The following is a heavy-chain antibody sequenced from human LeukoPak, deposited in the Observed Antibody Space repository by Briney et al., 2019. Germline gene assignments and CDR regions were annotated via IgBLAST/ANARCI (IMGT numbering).Heavy chain of an antibody. D-gene: IGHD3-22*01. J-gene: IGHJ4*02. V-gene: IGHV3-30-3*01. CDR3: TTGLPYDSSGFI. CDR1: GFTFSSYA. Sequence: GGSLRLSCAASGFTFSSYAMHWVRQAPGKGLEWVAVISYDGSNKYYADSVKGRFTISRDNSKNTLYLQMNSLKTEDTAVYYCTTGLPYDSSGFIWGQGTLVTVSS. CDR2: ISYDGSNK.